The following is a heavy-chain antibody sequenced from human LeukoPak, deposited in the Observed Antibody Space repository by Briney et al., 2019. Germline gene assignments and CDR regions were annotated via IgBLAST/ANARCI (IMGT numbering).Heavy chain of an antibody. Sequence: PGGSLRLSCAASRFTFSTYAMSWVRQAPGKGPEWVSGISSRGDARYYAESVKGRFTISRDNSKNTLYLEMNSLRAEDTAIYYCAKDRYDSGSGAFDYWAMEPWSPSPQ. D-gene: IGHD3-10*01. CDR2: ISSRGDAR. J-gene: IGHJ4*01. V-gene: IGHV3-23*01. CDR3: AKDRYDSGSGAFDY. CDR1: RFTFSTYA.